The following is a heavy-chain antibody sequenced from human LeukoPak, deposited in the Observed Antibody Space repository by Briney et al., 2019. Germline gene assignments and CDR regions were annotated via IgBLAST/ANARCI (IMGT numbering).Heavy chain of an antibody. J-gene: IGHJ6*02. D-gene: IGHD5-12*01. Sequence: SETLSLTCTVSGASIRSYYWSWIRQPPGKGLEWIGYIYYSGSTNYNPSLKSRVTISVDTSKNQFSLKLSSVTAADTAVYYCARDERGYSGYGYYYYGMDVWGQGTTVTVSS. CDR3: ARDERGYSGYGYYYYGMDV. V-gene: IGHV4-59*01. CDR2: IYYSGST. CDR1: GASIRSYY.